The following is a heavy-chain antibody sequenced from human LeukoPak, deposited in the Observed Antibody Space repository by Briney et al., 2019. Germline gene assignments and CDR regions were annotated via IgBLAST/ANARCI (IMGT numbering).Heavy chain of an antibody. D-gene: IGHD3-3*01. Sequence: GGSLRLSCAASGFTFSSYEMNWVRQAPGKGLEWISFISGSGSTIYHTDSVKGRFTISRDNAKNSLYLQMNSLRAEDTAVYYCAGPDTSLGWPHALVYWGQGTLVTVSS. J-gene: IGHJ4*02. CDR2: ISGSGSTI. CDR1: GFTFSSYE. CDR3: AGPDTSLGWPHALVY. V-gene: IGHV3-48*03.